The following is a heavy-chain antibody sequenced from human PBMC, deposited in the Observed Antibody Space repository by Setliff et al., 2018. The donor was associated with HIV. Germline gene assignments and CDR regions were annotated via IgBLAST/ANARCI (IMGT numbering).Heavy chain of an antibody. Sequence: PSETLSLTCTVSRGSIKYYFWSWIRQPPGEGLECIGHISYSGTTNYNPSLESRVSISVDTSKNQFSLKLKSVTAADTAVYYCARDSDGSSYYHFAHWSQGTLVTVSS. V-gene: IGHV4-59*01. CDR1: RGSIKYYF. J-gene: IGHJ4*02. CDR2: ISYSGTT. D-gene: IGHD3-22*01. CDR3: ARDSDGSSYYHFAH.